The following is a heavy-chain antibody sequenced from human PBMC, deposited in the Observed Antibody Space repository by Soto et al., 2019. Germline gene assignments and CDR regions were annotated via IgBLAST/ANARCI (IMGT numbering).Heavy chain of an antibody. J-gene: IGHJ6*04. V-gene: IGHV1-18*01. Sequence: QVQLVQSGAEVKKPGASVKVSCKASGYTFTSYGIRWVRQAPGQGHEWLGWISAYNGNTNYAQKLQGRVTMTTDTSTSTAYMELRSLRSDDTAVYYCARDPDASSIWYIGDYSYGMDGWFEGTTVTVSS. CDR2: ISAYNGNT. CDR1: GYTFTSYG. D-gene: IGHD6-13*01. CDR3: ARDPDASSIWYIGDYSYGMDG.